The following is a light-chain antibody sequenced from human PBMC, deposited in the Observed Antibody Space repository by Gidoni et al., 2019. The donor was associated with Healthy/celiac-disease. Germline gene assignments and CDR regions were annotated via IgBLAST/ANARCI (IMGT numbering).Light chain of an antibody. CDR1: SSDVGGYNY. Sequence: QSALTQPASVSGSPGQPISIAGTGTSSDVGGYNYVSWYQQHPVKAPKLMIYDVSNRPSGVSNRFSGSKSGNTASLTISGLQAEDEADYYCSSYTSSSTRVFGGGTKLTVL. J-gene: IGLJ3*02. CDR2: DVS. V-gene: IGLV2-14*01. CDR3: SSYTSSSTRV.